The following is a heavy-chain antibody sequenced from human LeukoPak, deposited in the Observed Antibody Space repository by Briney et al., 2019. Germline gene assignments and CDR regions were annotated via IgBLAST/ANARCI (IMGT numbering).Heavy chain of an antibody. Sequence: SETLSLTCTVSGGSISSYYWSWIRQPAGKGLEWIGRIYTSGSTNYNPSLKSRVTISVDTSKNQFSLKLSSVTAADTAVYYCASSNYCSSTSCYRPGDYWGQGTLVTVSS. CDR3: ASSNYCSSTSCYRPGDY. V-gene: IGHV4-4*07. CDR1: GGSISSYY. CDR2: IYTSGST. D-gene: IGHD2-2*01. J-gene: IGHJ4*02.